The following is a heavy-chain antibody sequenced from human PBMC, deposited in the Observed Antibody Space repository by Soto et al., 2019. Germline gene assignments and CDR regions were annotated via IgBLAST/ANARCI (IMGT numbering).Heavy chain of an antibody. D-gene: IGHD2-2*01. Sequence: SETLSLTCAVYGGSFSGYYWSWIRQPPGKGLEWIGEINHSGSTNYNPSLKSRVTISADTSKNQFSLKLSSVTAADTAVYYCARGHTDIVVVPAPFYFDYWGQGTLVTVSS. V-gene: IGHV4-34*01. J-gene: IGHJ4*02. CDR1: GGSFSGYY. CDR3: ARGHTDIVVVPAPFYFDY. CDR2: INHSGST.